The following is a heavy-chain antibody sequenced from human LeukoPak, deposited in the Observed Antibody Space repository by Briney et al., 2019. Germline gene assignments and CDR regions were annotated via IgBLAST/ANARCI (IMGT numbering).Heavy chain of an antibody. Sequence: TGGSLRLSCAASGFTFRTYAMSWVRQAPGKGLEWVSAISGGGGSTYYADSVKGCFTISRDNSKNTLFLQMNSLRAEDTAVYYCAKDRYCGGGTCYWSYFDYWGQGTLVTVSS. CDR1: GFTFRTYA. D-gene: IGHD2-15*01. V-gene: IGHV3-23*01. J-gene: IGHJ4*02. CDR2: ISGGGGST. CDR3: AKDRYCGGGTCYWSYFDY.